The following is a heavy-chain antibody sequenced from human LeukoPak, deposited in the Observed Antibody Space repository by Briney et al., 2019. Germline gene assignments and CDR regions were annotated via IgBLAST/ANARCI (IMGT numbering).Heavy chain of an antibody. CDR1: GGSISSYY. CDR3: ARVVGVANKHFDY. D-gene: IGHD3-3*01. Sequence: SETLSLTCTVSGGSISSYYWSWIRQPPGKGLEWIGYIYYSGSTNYNPSLKSRVTISVDTSKNQFSLKLSPVTAADTAVYYCARVVGVANKHFDYWGQGTLVTVSS. J-gene: IGHJ4*02. V-gene: IGHV4-59*01. CDR2: IYYSGST.